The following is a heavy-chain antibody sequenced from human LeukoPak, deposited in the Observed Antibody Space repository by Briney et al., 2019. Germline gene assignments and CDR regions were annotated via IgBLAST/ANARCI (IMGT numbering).Heavy chain of an antibody. D-gene: IGHD6-13*01. V-gene: IGHV3-7*01. J-gene: IGHJ1*01. CDR3: ARGDSSRLPSQYFQH. CDR2: IKQGGSEE. Sequence: SGGSLRLSCAASGFTFSSYWMSWVRQAPGKGLEWVANIKQGGSEEYYVDSVKGRFTISRDNDKNTQYLQMNGLRVEDTAVYYCARGDSSRLPSQYFQHWGQGTLVILSS. CDR1: GFTFSSYW.